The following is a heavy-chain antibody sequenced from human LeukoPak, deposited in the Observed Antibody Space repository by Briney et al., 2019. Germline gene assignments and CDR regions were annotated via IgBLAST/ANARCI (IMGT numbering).Heavy chain of an antibody. CDR1: GFTFSSYA. D-gene: IGHD4-17*01. CDR2: ISGSGGST. V-gene: IGHV3-23*01. Sequence: GSLRLSCAASGFTFSSYAMSWVRQAPGKGLEWVSAISGSGGSTYYADSVKGRFTISRDNSKNTLYLQMNSLRAEDTAVYYCAKDDYGDYYYYGMDVWGQGTTVTVSS. J-gene: IGHJ6*02. CDR3: AKDDYGDYYYYGMDV.